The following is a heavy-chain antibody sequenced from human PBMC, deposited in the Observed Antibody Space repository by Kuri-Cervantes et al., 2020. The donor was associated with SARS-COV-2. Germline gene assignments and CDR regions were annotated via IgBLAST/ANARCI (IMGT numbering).Heavy chain of an antibody. J-gene: IGHJ4*02. CDR2: IYYSGST. CDR3: ARDLGGSNYGGGDY. CDR1: GGSISSHY. D-gene: IGHD4-23*01. Sequence: GSLRLSCTVSGGSISSHYWSWIRQPPGKGLEWIGYIYYSGSTNYNPSLKSRATISVDTSKNQFSLKLSSVTAADTAVYYCARDLGGSNYGGGDYWGQGTLVTVSS. V-gene: IGHV4-59*11.